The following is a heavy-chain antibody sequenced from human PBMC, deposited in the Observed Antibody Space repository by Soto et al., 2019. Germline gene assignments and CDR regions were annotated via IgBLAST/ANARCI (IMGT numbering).Heavy chain of an antibody. Sequence: GGSLRPSCAASGFTFSSYGMHWVRQAPGKGLEWVAAIWYDGSNKYYADSVKGRFTISRNNSKNTLYLQMNSLRAEDTAVYYCARDSYYYDSSGYYNGYYYGMDVWGQGTTVTVSS. CDR2: IWYDGSNK. V-gene: IGHV3-33*01. CDR1: GFTFSSYG. D-gene: IGHD3-22*01. J-gene: IGHJ6*02. CDR3: ARDSYYYDSSGYYNGYYYGMDV.